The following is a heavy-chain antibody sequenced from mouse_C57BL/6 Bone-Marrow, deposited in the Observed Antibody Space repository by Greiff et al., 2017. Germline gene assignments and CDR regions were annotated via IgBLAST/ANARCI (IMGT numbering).Heavy chain of an antibody. V-gene: IGHV3-6*01. CDR3: ARPPSDYYGSSYGAMDY. D-gene: IGHD1-1*01. J-gene: IGHJ4*01. Sequence: EVKLMESGPGLVKPSQSLSLTCSVTGYSITSGYYWNWIRQFPGNKLEWMGYISYDGSNNYNPSLKNRIPITRDTSKNQFFLKLNSVTTEDTATYYCARPPSDYYGSSYGAMDYWGQGTSVTVSS. CDR1: GYSITSGYY. CDR2: ISYDGSN.